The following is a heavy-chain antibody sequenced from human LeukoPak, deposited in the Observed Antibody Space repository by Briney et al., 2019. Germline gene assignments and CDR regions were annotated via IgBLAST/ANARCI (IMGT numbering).Heavy chain of an antibody. CDR2: ISYDGSNK. Sequence: GGSLRLSCAPSGFTFNDYAMHWVRQAPGKGPEWVAVISYDGSNKYYADSVKGRFTISRDNSKNTLYLQMSSLRAEDTAVYYCAKEFNRGLPDYWGQGTLVTVPS. J-gene: IGHJ4*02. CDR1: GFTFNDYA. D-gene: IGHD2-21*01. CDR3: AKEFNRGLPDY. V-gene: IGHV3-30-3*01.